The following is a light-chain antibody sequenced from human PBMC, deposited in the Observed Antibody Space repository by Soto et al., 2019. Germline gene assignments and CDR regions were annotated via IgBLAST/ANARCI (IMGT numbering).Light chain of an antibody. CDR1: QNLLSSSNKKNY. CDR3: QQYSTGRT. CDR2: WAS. V-gene: IGKV4-1*01. J-gene: IGKJ1*01. Sequence: DIVMTQSPDSLAVSLGERATINCKSSQNLLSSSNKKNYLAWYQQKPGQPPKLLIYWASTRESGVPDRFTGSGSGTDFTLTISSLQAEDVAVYFCQQYSTGRTFGQGTRVEI.